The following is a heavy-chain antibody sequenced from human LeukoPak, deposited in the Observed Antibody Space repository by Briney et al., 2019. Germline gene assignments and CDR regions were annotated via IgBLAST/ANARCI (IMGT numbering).Heavy chain of an antibody. CDR3: ARGHYYDSSGPVAFDI. J-gene: IGHJ3*02. D-gene: IGHD3-22*01. CDR2: IYHTGST. Sequence: SETLSLTCGVSGGSISSGGYSWSWIRQPPGKGLEWIGYIYHTGSTYYNPSLKSRVTISGDRSKNQFSLKLSSVTAADTAVYYCARGHYYDSSGPVAFDIWGQGTMVTVSS. V-gene: IGHV4-30-2*01. CDR1: GGSISSGGYS.